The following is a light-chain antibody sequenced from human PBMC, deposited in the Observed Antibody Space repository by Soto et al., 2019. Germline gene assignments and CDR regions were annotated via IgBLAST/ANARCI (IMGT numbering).Light chain of an antibody. CDR2: DAS. V-gene: IGKV3-20*01. J-gene: IGKJ1*01. Sequence: EIVLAQSPGTLSLSPGERATVACRSSQSVSSSSLAWYQQKRGQAPRLLIHDASSRATGIPDRFSGSGSGTDFTLTISRLEPEDFAVYYCQQYGSSPWTFGQGTKVDIK. CDR3: QQYGSSPWT. CDR1: QSVSSSS.